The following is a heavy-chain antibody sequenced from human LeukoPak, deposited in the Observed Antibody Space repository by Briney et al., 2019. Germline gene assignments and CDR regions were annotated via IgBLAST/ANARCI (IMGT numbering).Heavy chain of an antibody. D-gene: IGHD3-22*01. CDR3: ARRIWAMIVVANWFDP. CDR1: GGSISSSSYY. CDR2: IYYSGST. Sequence: PSETLSLTCTVSGGSISSSSYYWGWIRQPPGKGLEWIGSIYYSGSTNYNPSLKSRVTISVDTSKNQFSLKLSSVTAADTAVYYCARRIWAMIVVANWFDPWGQGTLVTVSS. V-gene: IGHV4-39*07. J-gene: IGHJ5*02.